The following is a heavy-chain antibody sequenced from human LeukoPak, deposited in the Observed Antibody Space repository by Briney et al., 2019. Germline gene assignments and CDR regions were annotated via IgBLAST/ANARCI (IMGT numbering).Heavy chain of an antibody. Sequence: SETLSLTCTVSGYSISSGYYWGWIRQPPGKGLAWIGSIYHSGSTYYNPSLKSRVTISVDTSRNQFSLKLSSVTAADTAVYYCARVRYFDWLALDYWGQGTLVTVSS. D-gene: IGHD3-9*01. J-gene: IGHJ4*02. CDR2: IYHSGST. CDR3: ARVRYFDWLALDY. CDR1: GYSISSGYY. V-gene: IGHV4-38-2*02.